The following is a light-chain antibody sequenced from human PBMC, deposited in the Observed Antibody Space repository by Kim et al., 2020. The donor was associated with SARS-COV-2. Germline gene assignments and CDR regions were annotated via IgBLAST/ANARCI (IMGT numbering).Light chain of an antibody. CDR1: NIGSKS. J-gene: IGLJ3*02. Sequence: SYELTQPPSVSVAPGKTARITCGGNNIGSKSVHWYQQKPGQAPVVVIYYDSDRPSGIPERFSGSNSGNTVTLTISRVEAGDEADYYCQVRDSSSDHWVFGGGTQLTVL. CDR2: YDS. CDR3: QVRDSSSDHWV. V-gene: IGLV3-21*04.